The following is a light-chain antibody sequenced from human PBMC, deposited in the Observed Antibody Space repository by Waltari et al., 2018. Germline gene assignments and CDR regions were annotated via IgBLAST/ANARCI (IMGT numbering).Light chain of an antibody. Sequence: QSALTQPASVSGSPGQSITIPCTGTSRHVGSYRFVSWYQQPPGKAPKLMIYEVSNRPSGVSNRFSGSKSGNTASLTISGLQAEDEADYYCSSYTTSTSYVVFGGGTKLTVL. V-gene: IGLV2-14*01. CDR2: EVS. CDR1: SRHVGSYRF. CDR3: SSYTTSTSYVV. J-gene: IGLJ2*01.